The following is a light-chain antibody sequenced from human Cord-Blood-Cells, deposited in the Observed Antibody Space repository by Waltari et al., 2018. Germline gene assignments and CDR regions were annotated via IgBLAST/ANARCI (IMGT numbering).Light chain of an antibody. V-gene: IGLV2-23*03. J-gene: IGLJ2*01. CDR2: EGS. CDR1: SSDVGSYNL. CDR3: CSYAGSSTFVV. Sequence: QSALTQTASVSGSPGQSITIPCTGPSSDVGSYNLVSWYQPPPGQAPKLLIYEGSKRPSGVSNRFSGSKSGNTASLTISGLQAEDEADYYCCSYAGSSTFVVFGGGTKLTVL.